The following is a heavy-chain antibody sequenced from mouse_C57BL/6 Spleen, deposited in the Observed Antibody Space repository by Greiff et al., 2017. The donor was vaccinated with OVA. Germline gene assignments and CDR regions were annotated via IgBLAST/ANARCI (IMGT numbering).Heavy chain of an antibody. D-gene: IGHD3-1*01. V-gene: IGHV2-2*01. CDR2: IWSGGST. CDR3: ARNRDYYAMDY. J-gene: IGHJ4*01. CDR1: GFSLTSYG. Sequence: VMLVESGPGLVQPSQCLSITCTVSGFSLTSYGVHWVRQSPGKGLEWLGVIWSGGSTDYNAAFISRLSISKDNAKSQVFFKMNSLQADDAAIYYCARNRDYYAMDYWGQGTSVTVSS.